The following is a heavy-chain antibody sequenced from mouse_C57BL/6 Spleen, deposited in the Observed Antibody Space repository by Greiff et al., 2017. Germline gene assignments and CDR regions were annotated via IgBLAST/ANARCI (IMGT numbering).Heavy chain of an antibody. V-gene: IGHV1-54*01. J-gene: IGHJ3*01. CDR3: AREEGAWFAY. CDR2: INPGSGGT. CDR1: GYAFTNYL. Sequence: QVQLKQSRAELVRPGTSVKVSCKASGYAFTNYLIEWVKQRPGQGLEWIGVINPGSGGTNYNEKFKGKATLTADKSSSTAYMQLSSLTSEDSAVYFCAREEGAWFAYWGQGTLVTVSA.